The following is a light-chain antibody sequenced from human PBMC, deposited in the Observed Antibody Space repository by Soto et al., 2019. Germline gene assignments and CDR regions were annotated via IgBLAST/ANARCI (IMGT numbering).Light chain of an antibody. CDR2: AAS. CDR3: QQYLTSAPT. J-gene: IGKJ1*01. Sequence: EIVLTQSPGTLSLSPGESATLSCRASQTVGSNYLAWYQQRPGQAPRLLIYAASSRATGIPDRISASGSGTAFPLTISRLEPEDFAVYYCQQYLTSAPTFGQGTKV. CDR1: QTVGSNY. V-gene: IGKV3-20*01.